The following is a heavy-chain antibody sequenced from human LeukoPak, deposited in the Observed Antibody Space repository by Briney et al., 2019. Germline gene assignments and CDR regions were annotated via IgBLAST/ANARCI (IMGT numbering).Heavy chain of an antibody. J-gene: IGHJ6*04. CDR1: GFTFSSYN. V-gene: IGHV3-21*01. Sequence: GGSLRLSCAAPGFTFSSYNMNWVRQAPGKGLEWVSSISSSSDYIYYADSVEGRFTISRDNAKNSLYLQMNSLRAEDTAVYYCAELGITMIGGVWGKGTTVTISS. CDR2: ISSSSDYI. D-gene: IGHD3-10*02. CDR3: AELGITMIGGV.